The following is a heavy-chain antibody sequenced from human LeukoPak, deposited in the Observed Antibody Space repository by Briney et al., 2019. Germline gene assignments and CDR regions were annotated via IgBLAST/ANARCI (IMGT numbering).Heavy chain of an antibody. D-gene: IGHD6-19*01. J-gene: IGHJ4*02. Sequence: PGRALRLSCAASGFTFSSYAMHWVRQAPGKGLEWVAVILNDGSNTYYADPVKGRLTISRDNSKNTLYLQRNSRRAEDTAVYYCARGQAVPDYWGQGTLVTVSS. V-gene: IGHV3-30*04. CDR2: ILNDGSNT. CDR3: ARGQAVPDY. CDR1: GFTFSSYA.